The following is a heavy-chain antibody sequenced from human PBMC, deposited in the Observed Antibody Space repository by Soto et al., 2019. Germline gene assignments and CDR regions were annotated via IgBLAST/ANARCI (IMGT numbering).Heavy chain of an antibody. CDR3: ARSNSGYYKWFDP. V-gene: IGHV4-39*01. D-gene: IGHD3-22*01. J-gene: IGHJ5*02. CDR1: GDSISNSNYY. CDR2: IYYSGIT. Sequence: SETLSLTCTVSGDSISNSNYYWGWIRQPPGKGLEWIANIYYSGITYCNPSLKSQVAISVDTSKNQFSLKLSSVTAADTAIYYCARSNSGYYKWFDPWGQGTLVTVS.